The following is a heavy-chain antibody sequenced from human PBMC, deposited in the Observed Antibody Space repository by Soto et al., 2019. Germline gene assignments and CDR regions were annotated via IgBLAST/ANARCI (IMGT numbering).Heavy chain of an antibody. CDR1: GYSFTSYW. D-gene: IGHD3-3*01. Sequence: PXXSLKIYCKGSGYSFTSYWIVWVRQMPGKGLEWMGIIYPGDSDTRYSPSFQGQVTISADKSISTAYLQWSSLKASDTAMYYCARRRFLESGVYYFDYWGQGTLVTVSS. J-gene: IGHJ4*02. CDR3: ARRRFLESGVYYFDY. V-gene: IGHV5-51*01. CDR2: IYPGDSDT.